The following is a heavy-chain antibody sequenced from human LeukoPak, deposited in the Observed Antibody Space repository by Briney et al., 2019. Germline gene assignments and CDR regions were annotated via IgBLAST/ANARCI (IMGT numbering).Heavy chain of an antibody. CDR1: GFTFSSYA. J-gene: IGHJ4*02. V-gene: IGHV3-23*01. CDR2: ISGSGGST. D-gene: IGHD2-15*01. Sequence: GGSLRLSCAASGFTFSSYAMSWVRQAPGKGLEWDSAISGSGGSTYYADSVKGRFTISRDNSKNTLYLQMNSLRAEDTAVYYCARGYCSGGSCYGTGWGQGTLVTVSS. CDR3: ARGYCSGGSCYGTG.